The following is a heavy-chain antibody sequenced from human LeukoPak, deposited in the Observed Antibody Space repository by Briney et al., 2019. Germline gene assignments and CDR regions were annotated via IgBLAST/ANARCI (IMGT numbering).Heavy chain of an antibody. CDR2: ISAYNGNT. Sequence: GASVKVSCKASGYTFTSYGISWVRQAPGQGLEWMGWISAYNGNTNYAQKLQGRVTMTTDTSTSTAYMELRSLRSDDTAVYYCARLQGYCSSTSCYTFDYWGQGTLVTVSS. J-gene: IGHJ4*02. CDR1: GYTFTSYG. D-gene: IGHD2-2*02. V-gene: IGHV1-18*01. CDR3: ARLQGYCSSTSCYTFDY.